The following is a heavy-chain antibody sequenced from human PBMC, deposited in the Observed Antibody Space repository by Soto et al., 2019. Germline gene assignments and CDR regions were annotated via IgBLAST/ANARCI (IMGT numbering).Heavy chain of an antibody. CDR3: SKGVHGDYSWYFDL. D-gene: IGHD4-17*01. V-gene: IGHV3-23*01. Sequence: EVQLLESGGGLVQPGGSLRLSCAASGFTFGSNALGWVRQPPGKGREGVSAISGSGGSTYYADSVKGRFTISRDNSKNTLYLQMNSLRAEDTAVYYCSKGVHGDYSWYFDLWGRGTLVTVSS. CDR2: ISGSGGST. J-gene: IGHJ2*01. CDR1: GFTFGSNA.